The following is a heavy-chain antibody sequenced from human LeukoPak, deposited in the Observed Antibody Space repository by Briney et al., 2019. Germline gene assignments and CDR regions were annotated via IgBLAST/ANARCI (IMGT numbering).Heavy chain of an antibody. Sequence: SETLSLTCTLSGGSISSYYWSWLRQPAGKGLEWIGRIYTSGSTNYNPSLKSRVTMSVDTSKNQFSLKLSSVTAADTAVYYCARDPNTYYYDSSGYYGDAFDIWGQGTMVTVSS. CDR3: ARDPNTYYYDSSGYYGDAFDI. CDR1: GGSISSYY. D-gene: IGHD3-22*01. J-gene: IGHJ3*02. CDR2: IYTSGST. V-gene: IGHV4-4*07.